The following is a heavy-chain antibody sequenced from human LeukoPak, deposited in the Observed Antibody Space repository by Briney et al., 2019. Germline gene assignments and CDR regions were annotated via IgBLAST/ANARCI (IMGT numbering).Heavy chain of an antibody. CDR3: AKDYMVRGVMSPFDY. V-gene: IGHV3-23*01. CDR1: GFTFSSYA. J-gene: IGHJ4*02. D-gene: IGHD3-10*01. Sequence: PGGSLRLSCAASGFTFSSYAMSWVRQAPGKGLEWVSAISGSGGSTYYADSVKGRFTISRDNSKNTLYLQMNSLRAEDTAVYYCAKDYMVRGVMSPFDYWGQGTLVTVSS. CDR2: ISGSGGST.